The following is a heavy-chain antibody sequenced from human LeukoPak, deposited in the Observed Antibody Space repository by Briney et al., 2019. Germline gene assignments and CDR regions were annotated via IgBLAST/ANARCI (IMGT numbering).Heavy chain of an antibody. CDR1: GFTFSSYR. D-gene: IGHD3-3*01. CDR2: IISSGSTI. J-gene: IGHJ4*02. CDR3: ARAAQYDFWSGPLGDDYFDY. V-gene: IGHV3-48*01. Sequence: GGSLRLSCAASGFTFSSYRMNWVRQGPGKGLEWVSYIISSGSTIYYADSVKGRFTISRDNAKNSLYLQMNRLRAEDTAVYYTARAAQYDFWSGPLGDDYFDYWGQGTMVTVSS.